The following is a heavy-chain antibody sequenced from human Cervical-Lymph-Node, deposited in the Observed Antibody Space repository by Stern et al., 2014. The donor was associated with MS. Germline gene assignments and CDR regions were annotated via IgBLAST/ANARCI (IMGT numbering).Heavy chain of an antibody. Sequence: QMQLVQSGAEVKKPGASVKVSCKASGYTFTGYYFHWVRQAPGQGLEWMGWMNANSGGTKYAQNFQGRVTMTRDTSISTAYMELSGLTSDDTAVYYCARDLVGDGDLSLDNWGQGALVTVSS. V-gene: IGHV1-2*02. D-gene: IGHD3-10*01. CDR3: ARDLVGDGDLSLDN. J-gene: IGHJ4*02. CDR2: MNANSGGT. CDR1: GYTFTGYY.